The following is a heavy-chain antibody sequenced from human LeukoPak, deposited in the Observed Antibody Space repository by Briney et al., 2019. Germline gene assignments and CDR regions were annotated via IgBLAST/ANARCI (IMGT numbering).Heavy chain of an antibody. CDR3: ARDSGERGSGSYLIAY. Sequence: ASVKVSCKASGYTFSVYWIHWVRLAPRQGLEWMGWINPNSGGTNFAQKFQGRVTMTRDTSINTVYMELSSLNSDDTAVYYCARDSGERGSGSYLIAYWGQGTLVTVSS. CDR1: GYTFSVYW. V-gene: IGHV1-2*02. J-gene: IGHJ4*02. D-gene: IGHD3-10*01. CDR2: INPNSGGT.